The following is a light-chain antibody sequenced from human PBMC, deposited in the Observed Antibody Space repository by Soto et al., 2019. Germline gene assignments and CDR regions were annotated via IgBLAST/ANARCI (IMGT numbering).Light chain of an antibody. J-gene: IGKJ5*01. V-gene: IGKV3-20*01. CDR1: QSISSTY. Sequence: EIVLTQSPGTLSLSPGERATLSCRASQSISSTYLAWHQQKPGQAPRLLIYGASSRATGIPDRFSGGGSGTDFSLTISRLDPEDFAVYYCQQYSSSPITFGQGTRLEIK. CDR3: QQYSSSPIT. CDR2: GAS.